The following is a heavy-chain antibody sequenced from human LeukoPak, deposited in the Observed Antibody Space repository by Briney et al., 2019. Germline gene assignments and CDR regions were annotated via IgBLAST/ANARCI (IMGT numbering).Heavy chain of an antibody. CDR3: AKQSLMIVVVIPIDY. Sequence: GGSLRLSCAASGFTFSSYSMNWVRQAPGKGLEWVSSISSGTSYIYYADSVKGRFTTSRDNAKNSLYLQMNSLRAEDTAVYYCAKQSLMIVVVIPIDYWGQGTLVTVSS. CDR2: ISSGTSYI. J-gene: IGHJ4*02. V-gene: IGHV3-21*04. CDR1: GFTFSSYS. D-gene: IGHD3-22*01.